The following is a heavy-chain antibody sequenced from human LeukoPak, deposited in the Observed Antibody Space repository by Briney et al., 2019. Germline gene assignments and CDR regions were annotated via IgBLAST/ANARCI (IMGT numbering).Heavy chain of an antibody. D-gene: IGHD3-22*01. CDR3: ARGGYYDSSGYYYYFDY. V-gene: IGHV4-34*01. CDR1: GGSFSGYY. CDR2: INHSGST. J-gene: IGHJ4*02. Sequence: SETLSLTCAVYGGSFSGYYWSWIRQPPGKGLEWIGEINHSGSTNYNPSLKSRVTISVDTSKNQFSLKLSSVTAADTAVYYCARGGYYDSSGYYYYFDYWGQGTLVTVSS.